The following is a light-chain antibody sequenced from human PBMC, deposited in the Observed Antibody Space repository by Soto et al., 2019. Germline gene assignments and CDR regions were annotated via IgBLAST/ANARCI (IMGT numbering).Light chain of an antibody. V-gene: IGKV3-20*01. J-gene: IGKJ4*01. CDR2: GAS. CDR1: QNVRSSY. CDR3: QQYGSSPFT. Sequence: EIVLTQSPGTLSLSPGERNTLSCRASQNVRSSYFAGYQHKPGQAPRLLLPGASSRATGIPDRFSGSGSGTDFTLTISRLEPEDFAVYYCQQYGSSPFTFGGGTKVEIK.